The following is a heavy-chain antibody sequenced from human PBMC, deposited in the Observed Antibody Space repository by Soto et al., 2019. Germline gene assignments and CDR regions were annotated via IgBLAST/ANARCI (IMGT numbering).Heavy chain of an antibody. Sequence: EVQLVESGGGLVQPGRSLRLSCAASGFTFDDYAMHWVRQAPGKGLEWVSGISWNSGSIGYADSVKGRFTISRDTAKSSLYLQVNSLRAEDTALYYCAKDFGGLITTPDYWGRGTLVTVSS. J-gene: IGHJ4*01. D-gene: IGHD3-22*01. CDR1: GFTFDDYA. CDR3: AKDFGGLITTPDY. CDR2: ISWNSGSI. V-gene: IGHV3-9*01.